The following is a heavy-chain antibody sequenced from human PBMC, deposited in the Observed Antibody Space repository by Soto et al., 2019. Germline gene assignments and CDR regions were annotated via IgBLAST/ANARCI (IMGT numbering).Heavy chain of an antibody. V-gene: IGHV3-73*01. CDR3: TRRVAVAGTFFNYYYMDV. Sequence: GGSLRLSCAASGFTFSGSAMHWVRQASGKGLEWVGRIRSQANSYATAYAASVKGRFTISRDDSKNTAYLQMNSLKTEDTAVYYCTRRVAVAGTFFNYYYMDVWGKGTTVTVSS. D-gene: IGHD6-19*01. CDR1: GFTFSGSA. J-gene: IGHJ6*03. CDR2: IRSQANSYAT.